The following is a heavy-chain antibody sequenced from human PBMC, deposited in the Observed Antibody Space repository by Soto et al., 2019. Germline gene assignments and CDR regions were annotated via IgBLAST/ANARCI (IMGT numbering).Heavy chain of an antibody. CDR3: ARDTVYYYYYYGMEV. J-gene: IGHJ6*01. V-gene: IGHV3-7*01. CDR2: IKQDGSEK. D-gene: IGHD4-4*01. Sequence: PVGSLRLSCASSVFTFSSYWMSWVRHSPGKGLEWVANIKQDGSEKYYVDSVKGRFTISRDNAKNSLYLQMNSLRAEDTAVYYCARDTVYYYYYYGMEVLGQGTTVKVSS. CDR1: VFTFSSYW.